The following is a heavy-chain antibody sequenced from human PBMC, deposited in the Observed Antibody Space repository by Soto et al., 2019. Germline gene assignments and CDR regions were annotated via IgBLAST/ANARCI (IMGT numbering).Heavy chain of an antibody. J-gene: IGHJ4*02. CDR1: GFSFSSHA. Sequence: VGSLRLSCAASGFSFSSHAMSWVRQAPGKGLEWVAVSSGSGDSTYYAGSVKGRFTISRDNSKNTLYLQMNSLRAEDTAVYFCAKHPSWNSRYVDYWGQGTLVTVSS. D-gene: IGHD3-16*02. V-gene: IGHV3-23*01. CDR3: AKHPSWNSRYVDY. CDR2: SSGSGDST.